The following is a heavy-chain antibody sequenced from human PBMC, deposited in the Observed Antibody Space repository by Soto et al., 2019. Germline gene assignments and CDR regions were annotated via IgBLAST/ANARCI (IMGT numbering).Heavy chain of an antibody. CDR3: ARKQLDDNWFDP. V-gene: IGHV1-2*04. J-gene: IGHJ5*02. CDR1: GDTFTGYY. Sequence: ASVKVSCKASGDTFTGYYMHWVRQAPGQGLEWMGWINPNSGGTNYAQKFQGWVTMTRDTSISTAYMELSRLRSDDTAVYYCARKQLDDNWFDPWGQGTLVTVSS. D-gene: IGHD6-13*01. CDR2: INPNSGGT.